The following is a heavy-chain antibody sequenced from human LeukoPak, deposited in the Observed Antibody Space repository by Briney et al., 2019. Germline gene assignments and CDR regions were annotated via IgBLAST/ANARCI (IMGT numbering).Heavy chain of an antibody. CDR3: AKNGQSGFSFDP. J-gene: IGHJ5*02. V-gene: IGHV4-34*01. D-gene: IGHD1-26*01. CDR1: GGSLNGHY. Sequence: PSETLSLTCAVYGGSLNGHYWSWIRQSPGKGLEWIGEGSDSGGTKFNPSLKSRVTISADRFKNQFSLKLSSVTAANTAVYHCAKNGQSGFSFDPWGQGTLVTVSS. CDR2: GSDSGGT.